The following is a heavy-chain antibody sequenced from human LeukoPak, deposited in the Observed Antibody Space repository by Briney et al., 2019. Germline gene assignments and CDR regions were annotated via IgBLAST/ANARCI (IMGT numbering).Heavy chain of an antibody. V-gene: IGHV1-69*05. CDR3: ARDLFGLRSYCSGGSCYSIDY. D-gene: IGHD2-15*01. CDR2: IIPIFGKA. Sequence: SVKVSCKASGGTFSSYAISWVRQAPGQGLEWVGGIIPIFGKANYGQKLQGRVTVTNDDPTNTAYMELSSLRSEDTAVYYCARDLFGLRSYCSGGSCYSIDYWGQGTLVTVSS. J-gene: IGHJ4*02. CDR1: GGTFSSYA.